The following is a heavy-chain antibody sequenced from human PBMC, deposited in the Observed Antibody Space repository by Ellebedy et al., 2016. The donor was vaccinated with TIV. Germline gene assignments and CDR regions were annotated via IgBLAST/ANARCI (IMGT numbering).Heavy chain of an antibody. Sequence: GGSLRLXXAASGFTFSSYALHWVRQAPGKGLEWVTFISYDGINSFYADSVKGRFTISRDNSKNTLYLQMDSLRGEDTAVYYCAKDVGAYAGYGDYWGQGTLVTVSS. CDR2: ISYDGINS. V-gene: IGHV3-30-3*01. CDR3: AKDVGAYAGYGDY. CDR1: GFTFSSYA. J-gene: IGHJ4*02. D-gene: IGHD5-12*01.